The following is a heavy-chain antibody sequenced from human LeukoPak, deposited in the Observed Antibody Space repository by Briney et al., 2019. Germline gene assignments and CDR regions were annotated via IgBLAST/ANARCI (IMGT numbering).Heavy chain of an antibody. CDR1: GFTFSSYA. D-gene: IGHD3-10*01. J-gene: IGHJ4*02. V-gene: IGHV3-30*04. Sequence: PGRSLRLSCAASGFTFSSYAMHWVRQAPGKGLEWVAVISYDGSNKYYADSVKGRFTISRDNSKNTLYLQMNSLRAEDTAVYYCARDLPRNYYGSGSYYTRGGYWGQGTLVTVSS. CDR2: ISYDGSNK. CDR3: ARDLPRNYYGSGSYYTRGGY.